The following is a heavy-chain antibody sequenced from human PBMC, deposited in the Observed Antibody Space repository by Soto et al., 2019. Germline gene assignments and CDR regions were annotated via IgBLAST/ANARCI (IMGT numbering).Heavy chain of an antibody. V-gene: IGHV4-59*08. Sequence: QVQLQESGPGLVKPSETLSLTCTVSCGSISSYYWSWIGQPPGKGLEWIGYIYYSGSTNYNPSLKSRVTIAVDTSKNLFSLKLSFLSAADPAVYSCARRWGAAVDYWGQGTLVTVSS. CDR3: ARRWGAAVDY. J-gene: IGHJ4*02. CDR1: CGSISSYY. D-gene: IGHD3-16*01. CDR2: IYYSGST.